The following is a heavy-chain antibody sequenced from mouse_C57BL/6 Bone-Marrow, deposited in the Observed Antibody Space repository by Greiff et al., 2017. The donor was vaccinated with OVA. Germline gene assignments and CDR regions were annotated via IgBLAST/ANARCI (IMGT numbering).Heavy chain of an antibody. Sequence: QVQLQQSGAELVRPGASVTLSCKASGYTFTDYEMHWVKQTPVHGLAWIGAIDPETGGTAYNQKFKGKAILTADKSSSTAYMELRSLTSEDSAVFYCTRGRGDLVLRWDYYAMDYWGQGTSVTVSS. CDR1: GYTFTDYE. J-gene: IGHJ4*01. CDR2: IDPETGGT. CDR3: TRGRGDLVLRWDYYAMDY. V-gene: IGHV1-15*01. D-gene: IGHD1-1*01.